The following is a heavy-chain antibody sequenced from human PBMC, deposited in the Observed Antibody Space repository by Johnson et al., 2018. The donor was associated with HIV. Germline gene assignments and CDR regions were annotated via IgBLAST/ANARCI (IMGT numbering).Heavy chain of an antibody. CDR3: ASTSSGWFYAFDI. J-gene: IGHJ3*02. V-gene: IGHV3-30-3*01. Sequence: QVQLVESGGGVVQPGRSLRLSCAASGFSFSSYDMHWVRQAPGKGLEWVAVISYDGSNKYYADSVKGRFTISRDNSKNTLYLQMNSLRAEDTAVYYCASTSSGWFYAFDIWGQGTMVTVSS. CDR1: GFSFSSYD. CDR2: ISYDGSNK. D-gene: IGHD6-19*01.